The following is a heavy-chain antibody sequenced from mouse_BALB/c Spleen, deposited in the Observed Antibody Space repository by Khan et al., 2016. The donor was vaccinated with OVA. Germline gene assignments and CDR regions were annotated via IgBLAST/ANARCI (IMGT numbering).Heavy chain of an antibody. D-gene: IGHD1-1*01. V-gene: IGHV9-3-1*01. J-gene: IGHJ3*01. CDR2: INTDTGEP. CDR3: ARVAFAHGRGDNGWFAY. CDR1: GYIFTNYG. Sequence: QIQLVQSGPELKKPGETVKISCKASGYIFTNYGMHWVKQAPGQGLKWMGWINTDTGEPKYAEDFRGRFAFSLETSSSTAYLQINNLKNDDTATYFCARVAFAHGRGDNGWFAYWGQGTLVTVSA.